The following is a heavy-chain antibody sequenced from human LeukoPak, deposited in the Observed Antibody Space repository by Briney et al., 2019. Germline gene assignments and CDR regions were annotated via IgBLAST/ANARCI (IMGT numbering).Heavy chain of an antibody. CDR2: IYYSGST. CDR1: GYSISSGYY. D-gene: IGHD3-10*01. Sequence: SETLSPTCAVSGYSISSGYYWGWIRQPPGKGLEWIGYIYYSGSTYYNPSLKSRVTISVDTSKNQFSLKLSSVTAADTAVYYCARELLWFGELRWGQGTLVTVSS. J-gene: IGHJ4*02. CDR3: ARELLWFGELR. V-gene: IGHV4-38-2*02.